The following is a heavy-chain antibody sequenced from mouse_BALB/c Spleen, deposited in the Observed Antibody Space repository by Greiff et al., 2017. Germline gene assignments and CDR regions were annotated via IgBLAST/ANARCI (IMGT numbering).Heavy chain of an antibody. Sequence: EVKVVESGPGLVKPSQSLSLTCTVTGYSITSDYAWNWIRQFPGNKLEWMGYISYSGSTSYNPSLKSRISITRDTSKNQFFLQLNSVTTEDTATYYCARGGLYGNYVDYAMDYWGQGTSVTVSS. J-gene: IGHJ4*01. CDR3: ARGGLYGNYVDYAMDY. D-gene: IGHD2-10*02. V-gene: IGHV3-2*02. CDR2: ISYSGST. CDR1: GYSITSDYA.